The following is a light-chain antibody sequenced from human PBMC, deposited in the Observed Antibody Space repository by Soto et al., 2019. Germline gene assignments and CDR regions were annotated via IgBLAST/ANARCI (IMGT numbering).Light chain of an antibody. J-gene: IGKJ1*01. CDR1: QSVVSNY. CDR2: AAS. Sequence: DIVLTQSPGTLSLSPGERATLSCRASQSVVSNYLAWYQQKPGQAPRLLIYAASSRATGIPDRFSGSVSGTDFILTISRREPEDFAVYYCHQYGSSPRTFGQGTKVEIK. V-gene: IGKV3-20*01. CDR3: HQYGSSPRT.